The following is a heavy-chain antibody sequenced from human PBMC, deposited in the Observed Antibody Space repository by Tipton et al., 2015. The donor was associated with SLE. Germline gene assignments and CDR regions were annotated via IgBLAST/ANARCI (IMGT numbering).Heavy chain of an antibody. D-gene: IGHD7-27*01. V-gene: IGHV4-59*01. J-gene: IGHJ4*02. CDR2: IDYTRGM. CDR3: ARGGLGSDLRGSIYFGS. CDR1: GGSIRSYY. Sequence: TLSLTCTVSGGSIRSYYWSWIRQPPGKRLEWIGYIDYTRGMKYHPSLESRVTISLDTSKNQFSLKLSSVTAADTAVYYCARGGLGSDLRGSIYFGSWGQGTLVTVSS.